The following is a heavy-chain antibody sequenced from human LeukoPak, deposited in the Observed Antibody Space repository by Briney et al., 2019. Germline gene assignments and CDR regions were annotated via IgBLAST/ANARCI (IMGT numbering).Heavy chain of an antibody. V-gene: IGHV4-31*03. CDR3: ARDPGSWYRHFDY. Sequence: SQTLSLTCTVSGGSISSGGYYWSWIRQHPGKGLEWIGYIYYSGSTYYNPSLKSRVPLSLDTSKNHFSLNLSSVTAADTAVYYCARDPGSWYRHFDYWGQGTLVTVSS. D-gene: IGHD6-13*01. J-gene: IGHJ4*02. CDR2: IYYSGST. CDR1: GGSISSGGYY.